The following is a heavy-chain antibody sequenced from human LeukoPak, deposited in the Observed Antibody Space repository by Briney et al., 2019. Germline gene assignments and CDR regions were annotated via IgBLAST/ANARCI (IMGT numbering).Heavy chain of an antibody. CDR3: AKGYYYDSKGFDY. Sequence: PGGSLRLSCAASGFTFSSYAMSWVRQAPGKGLEWVSAISGSGGSTYSADSVKGRFTISRDNSKNTLYLQMNSLRAEDTAVYYCAKGYYYDSKGFDYWGQGTLVTVSS. CDR1: GFTFSSYA. J-gene: IGHJ4*02. V-gene: IGHV3-23*01. D-gene: IGHD3-22*01. CDR2: ISGSGGST.